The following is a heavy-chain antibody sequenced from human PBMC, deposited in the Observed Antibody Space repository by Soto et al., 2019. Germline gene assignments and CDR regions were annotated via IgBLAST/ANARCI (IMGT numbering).Heavy chain of an antibody. D-gene: IGHD4-4*01. CDR2: IYYSGST. Sequence: QVQLQESGPGLVKPSETLSLTCTVSGGSISSYYWSWIRQPPGKGLEWIGYIYYSGSTNYNPSLKSRVTISVDTSKNQSALKQSSVTAADAAVYYCARVNACNYLGGGCYFDYWGQGTLVTVSS. CDR1: GGSISSYY. CDR3: ARVNACNYLGGGCYFDY. V-gene: IGHV4-59*01. J-gene: IGHJ4*02.